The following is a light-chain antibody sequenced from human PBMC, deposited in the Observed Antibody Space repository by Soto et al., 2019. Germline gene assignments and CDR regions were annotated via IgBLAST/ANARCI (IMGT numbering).Light chain of an antibody. J-gene: IGKJ5*01. Sequence: DIXXTXXPXTLSLSPGERATLSCRASQSFSGYLAWYQQKPGQAPRLLIYDASKRANGIPARFSGRGSGTDFTLTISSLEPEDFAVYYCQQRSNWPPVITFGQGTRLEIK. CDR1: QSFSGY. V-gene: IGKV3-11*01. CDR3: QQRSNWPPVIT. CDR2: DAS.